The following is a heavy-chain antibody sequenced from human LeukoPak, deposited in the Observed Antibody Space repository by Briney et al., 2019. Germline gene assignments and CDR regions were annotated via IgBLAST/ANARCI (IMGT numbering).Heavy chain of an antibody. CDR1: GYTFTGYY. J-gene: IGHJ3*02. V-gene: IGHV1-2*02. CDR3: ATFGPIVVVVAATPSDAFDI. D-gene: IGHD2-15*01. Sequence: ASVKVSCKASGYTFTGYYMHWVRQAPGQGLEWMGWINPNSGGTNYAQKFQGRVTMTRDTSISTAYMELSRLRSDDTAVYYCATFGPIVVVVAATPSDAFDIWGQGTMVTVSS. CDR2: INPNSGGT.